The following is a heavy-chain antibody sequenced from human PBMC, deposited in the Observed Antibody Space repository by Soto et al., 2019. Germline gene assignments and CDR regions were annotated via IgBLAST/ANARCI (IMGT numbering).Heavy chain of an antibody. CDR3: ARVVVVPAGIETFDYYGMDV. CDR1: GGIFNSFA. J-gene: IGHJ6*02. V-gene: IGHV1-69*01. D-gene: IGHD2-2*01. Sequence: QVHLVQSGPEVKERGSSVKVSCKASGGIFNSFAINWVRQAPGQGLEWMGGIVPIIGTPNYAQKFQGRVTITADEPTRTGYMELSSLRSDDTAVYYCARVVVVPAGIETFDYYGMDVWGQGTTVTVYS. CDR2: IVPIIGTP.